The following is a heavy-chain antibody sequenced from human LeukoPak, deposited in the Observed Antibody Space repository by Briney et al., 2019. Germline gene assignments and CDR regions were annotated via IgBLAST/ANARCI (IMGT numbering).Heavy chain of an antibody. CDR2: ITKTSTSM. Sequence: GSLPLSCLASGFLFSNFRMDWVRPAPGKGLEWISYITKTSTSMYYADSLKGRFTISRDNGKNSLFLQMNSLRDADTAVYYCARGYDSGYYPPHLDYWGQGTLVTVSS. V-gene: IGHV3-48*02. CDR3: ARGYDSGYYPPHLDY. CDR1: GFLFSNFR. D-gene: IGHD3-22*01. J-gene: IGHJ4*02.